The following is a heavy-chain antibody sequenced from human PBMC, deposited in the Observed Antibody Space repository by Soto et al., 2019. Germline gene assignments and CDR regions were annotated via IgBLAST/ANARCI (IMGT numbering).Heavy chain of an antibody. Sequence: GGSLRLSCVASGFTFSDYNMNWVRQAPGKGLEWVSFISGRSNTVYYADSVKGRFTISRDNAKNSLYLLMNSLRAEDTVVYYCTREGDGSGFFSDFWGQGALVTSPQ. CDR1: GFTFSDYN. CDR3: TREGDGSGFFSDF. D-gene: IGHD3-22*01. V-gene: IGHV3-48*01. J-gene: IGHJ4*02. CDR2: ISGRSNTV.